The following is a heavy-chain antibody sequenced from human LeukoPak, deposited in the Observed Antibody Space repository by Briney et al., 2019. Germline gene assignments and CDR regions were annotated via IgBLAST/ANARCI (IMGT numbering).Heavy chain of an antibody. Sequence: GGSLRLSCAASGFTFSTYAMSWVRQAPGKGLEWVSAISGSGGSTYYADSVRGRFTISRDNSKNTLYLQMNSLRAEDTAVYYCAKGGKSFDWQVFDYWGQGTPVTVSS. D-gene: IGHD3-9*01. CDR3: AKGGKSFDWQVFDY. CDR2: ISGSGGST. V-gene: IGHV3-23*01. CDR1: GFTFSTYA. J-gene: IGHJ4*02.